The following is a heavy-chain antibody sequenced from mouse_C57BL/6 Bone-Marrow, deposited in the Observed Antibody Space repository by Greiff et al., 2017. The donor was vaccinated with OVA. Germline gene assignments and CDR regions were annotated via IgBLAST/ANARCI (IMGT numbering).Heavy chain of an antibody. D-gene: IGHD1-1*01. Sequence: QLQQSGPELVKPGASVKMSCKASGYTFTDYNMHWVKQSHGKSLEWIGYINPNNGGTSYNQKFKGKATLTVNKSSSTAYMELRSLTSEDSAVYYCARALYYGSSYGYFDVWGTGTTVTVSS. CDR1: GYTFTDYN. CDR3: ARALYYGSSYGYFDV. J-gene: IGHJ1*03. V-gene: IGHV1-22*01. CDR2: INPNNGGT.